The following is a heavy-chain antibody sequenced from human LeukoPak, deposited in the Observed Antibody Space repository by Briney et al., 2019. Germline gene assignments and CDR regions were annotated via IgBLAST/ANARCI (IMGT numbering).Heavy chain of an antibody. CDR2: ISAYNGNT. CDR1: GYTFTSYG. Sequence: ASVKVSFKASGYTFTSYGISWVRQAPGQGLEWMGWISAYNGNTNYAQKLQGRVTMTTDTSTSTAYMELRSLRSDDTAVYYCARLGGRYNWNYRPEFDYWGQGTLVTVSS. J-gene: IGHJ4*02. CDR3: ARLGGRYNWNYRPEFDY. V-gene: IGHV1-18*01. D-gene: IGHD1-7*01.